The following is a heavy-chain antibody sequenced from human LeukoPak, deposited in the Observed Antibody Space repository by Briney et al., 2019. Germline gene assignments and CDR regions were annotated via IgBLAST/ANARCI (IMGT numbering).Heavy chain of an antibody. CDR1: GFPFSVFE. J-gene: IGHJ4*02. CDR2: IGSSGTTR. Sequence: GGSLRHSCAVSGFPFSVFEMNWVRQAPGKGLEWVSNIGSSGTTRYYADSVKGRFSISRDNDKNSLYLQMNSLRVEDTGVYYCALLAVASDFDYWGQGALVTVSS. V-gene: IGHV3-48*03. CDR3: ALLAVASDFDY. D-gene: IGHD6-19*01.